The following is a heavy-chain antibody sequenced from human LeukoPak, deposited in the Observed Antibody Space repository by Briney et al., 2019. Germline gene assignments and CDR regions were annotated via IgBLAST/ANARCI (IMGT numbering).Heavy chain of an antibody. CDR3: SKGNIAASATSLHFDY. CDR1: GFTFSNYA. Sequence: GGSLRLSCAASGFTFSNYAMSWVRQAPGEGLEWVSGVSGSGDTTYYADSVKGRFTISRDNSKNTLYLQMSSLRAEDTALYYCSKGNIAASATSLHFDYWGQGTLVTVSS. J-gene: IGHJ4*02. V-gene: IGHV3-23*01. D-gene: IGHD6-6*01. CDR2: VSGSGDTT.